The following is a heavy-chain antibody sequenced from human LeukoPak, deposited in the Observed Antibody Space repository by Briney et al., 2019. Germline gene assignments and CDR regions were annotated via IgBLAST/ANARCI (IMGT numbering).Heavy chain of an antibody. CDR3: AKAFWGDYVSWFDP. V-gene: IGHV3-48*01. J-gene: IGHJ5*02. Sequence: GGSLRLSRAASGITFSSYSMNWVRQAPGKGLEWISYLSSDNYTIYYADSVKGRFIISRDNAKDSLYLQMNSLRAEDTAVYYCAKAFWGDYVSWFDPWGQGTLVTVSS. D-gene: IGHD4-17*01. CDR2: LSSDNYTI. CDR1: GITFSSYS.